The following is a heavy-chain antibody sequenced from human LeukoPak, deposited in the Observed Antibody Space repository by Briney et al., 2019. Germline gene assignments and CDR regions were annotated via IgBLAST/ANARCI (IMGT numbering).Heavy chain of an antibody. CDR2: ISWNSGEI. V-gene: IGHV3-9*01. CDR1: GFTVSSNY. CDR3: AKGRCGGDCYTREFDY. J-gene: IGHJ4*02. Sequence: PGGSLRLSCAASGFTVSSNYMSWVRQAPGKGLEWVSGISWNSGEIGYADSVKGRFTISRDNAKNSLYLQMNSLRAEDTALYYCAKGRCGGDCYTREFDYWGQGTLVTVSS. D-gene: IGHD2-21*02.